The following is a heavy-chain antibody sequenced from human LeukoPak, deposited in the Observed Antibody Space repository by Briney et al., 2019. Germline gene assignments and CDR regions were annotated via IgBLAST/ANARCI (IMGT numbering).Heavy chain of an antibody. CDR2: IWYDGSNK. CDR1: GFTFSSYG. D-gene: IGHD1-1*01. Sequence: GGSLRLSCAASGFTFSSYGMHWVRQAPGKGLGWVAVIWYDGSNKYYADSVKGRFTISRDNSKNTLYLQMNSLRAEDTAVYYCAKGLSTGNFDYWGQGTLVTVSS. CDR3: AKGLSTGNFDY. V-gene: IGHV3-33*06. J-gene: IGHJ4*02.